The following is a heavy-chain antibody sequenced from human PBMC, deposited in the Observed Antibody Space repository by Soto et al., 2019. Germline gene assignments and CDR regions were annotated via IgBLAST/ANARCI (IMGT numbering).Heavy chain of an antibody. J-gene: IGHJ4*02. V-gene: IGHV3-21*02. CDR3: ARTWIRCGPNEY. D-gene: IGHD1-1*01. CDR1: GFAFNRYG. CDR2: TSGSSGNI. Sequence: EVQLVESGGGLVKPGGSLRLSCEAAGFAFNRYGINWLRQAPGKGLEWVSFTSGSSGNIYYGDSVRGRFTISRDNAKKSVYLQMNILRVEDTAIYDCARTWIRCGPNEYWGQGAPFTVSS.